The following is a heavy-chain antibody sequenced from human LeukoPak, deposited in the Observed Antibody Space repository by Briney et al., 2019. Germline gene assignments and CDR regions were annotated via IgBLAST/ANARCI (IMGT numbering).Heavy chain of an antibody. CDR3: ARAYPRSGWFDP. J-gene: IGHJ5*02. D-gene: IGHD2-2*01. CDR1: GASISSTTYY. Sequence: PSESLSLTCTVSGASISSTTYYWGWIRQPPGKGLEWIGSIYYSGSTYYNPSLKSRVTISVDTSKNQFSLKLSSVTAADTAVYYCARAYPRSGWFDPWGQGTLVTVSS. V-gene: IGHV4-39*07. CDR2: IYYSGST.